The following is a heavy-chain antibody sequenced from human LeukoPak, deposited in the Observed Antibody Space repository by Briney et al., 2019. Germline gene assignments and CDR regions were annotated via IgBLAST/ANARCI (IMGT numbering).Heavy chain of an antibody. CDR2: INSDGSST. V-gene: IGHV3-74*01. D-gene: IGHD6-19*01. CDR3: AKIALSWVADTIDY. J-gene: IGHJ4*02. CDR1: GFTFSSYW. Sequence: GGSLRLSCAASGFTFSSYWMHWVRQAPGKGLVWVSRINSDGSSTNYADSVKGRFTISRDKSKNTLYLQMNSLRVEDTAVYYCAKIALSWVADTIDYWGQGTLVTVSS.